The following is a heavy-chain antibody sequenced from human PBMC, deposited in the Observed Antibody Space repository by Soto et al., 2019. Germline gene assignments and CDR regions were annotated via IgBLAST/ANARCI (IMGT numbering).Heavy chain of an antibody. CDR1: GGSISSYY. Sequence: PSETLSLTCTVSGGSISSYYWSWIRQPPGKGLEWIGEINHSGGTNYNPSLKSRVTISVDTSKNQFSLKLTSVTAADTAVYYCARDKITGLFDYWGQGTLVTVS. CDR3: ARDKITGLFDY. J-gene: IGHJ4*02. V-gene: IGHV4-34*01. CDR2: INHSGGT. D-gene: IGHD2-8*02.